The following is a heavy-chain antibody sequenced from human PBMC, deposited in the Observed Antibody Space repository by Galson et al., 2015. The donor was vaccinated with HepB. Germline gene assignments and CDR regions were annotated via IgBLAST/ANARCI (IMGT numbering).Heavy chain of an antibody. J-gene: IGHJ5*02. D-gene: IGHD2-2*01. CDR2: ISSSSSYI. CDR1: GFTFSSYS. CDR3: ARDRSYHLSEGGFDP. V-gene: IGHV3-21*01. Sequence: SLRLSCAASGFTFSSYSMNWVRQAPGKGLEWVSSISSSSSYIYYADSVKGRFTISRDNAKNSLYLQMNSLRAEDTAVYYCARDRSYHLSEGGFDPWGQGTLVTVSS.